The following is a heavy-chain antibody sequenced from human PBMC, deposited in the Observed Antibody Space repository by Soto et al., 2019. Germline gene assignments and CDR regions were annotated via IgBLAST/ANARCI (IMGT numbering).Heavy chain of an antibody. J-gene: IGHJ6*02. CDR2: INHSGST. CDR1: GGSFSGYY. CDR3: ARGDGPNYYYGMDV. V-gene: IGHV4-34*01. Sequence: PSETLSLTCAVYGGSFSGYYWSWIRQPPGKGLEWIGEINHSGSTNYNPSLKSRVTISVDTSKNQFSLKPSSVTAADTAVYYCARGDGPNYYYGMDVWGQGTTVTVSS.